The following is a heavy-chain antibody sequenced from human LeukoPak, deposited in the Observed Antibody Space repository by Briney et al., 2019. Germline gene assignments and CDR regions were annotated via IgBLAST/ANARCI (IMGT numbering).Heavy chain of an antibody. CDR1: GGSISSGDYY. D-gene: IGHD6-25*01. CDR3: ARDPLRLRAGYGMDV. J-gene: IGHJ6*02. Sequence: SETLSLTCTVSGGSISSGDYYWSWIRQPPGKGLEWIGYIYYSESTYYNPSLKSRVTISVDTSKNQFSLKLSPVTAADTAVYYCARDPLRLRAGYGMDVWDQGTTVTVSS. CDR2: IYYSEST. V-gene: IGHV4-30-4*01.